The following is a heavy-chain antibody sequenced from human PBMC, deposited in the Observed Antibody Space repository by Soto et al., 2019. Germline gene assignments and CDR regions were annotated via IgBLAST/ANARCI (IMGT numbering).Heavy chain of an antibody. D-gene: IGHD5-18*01. J-gene: IGHJ6*02. V-gene: IGHV1-8*01. CDR3: ARDGGYSYGLYYYYYGMDV. CDR1: GYTFTSYD. CDR2: MNPNSGNT. Sequence: QVQLVQSGAEVKKPGASVKVSCKASGYTFTSYDINWVRQATGQGLEWMGWMNPNSGNTGYAQKFQGRVTMTRNTYISTAYMELSSLRSEDTAVYYCARDGGYSYGLYYYYYGMDVWGQGTTVTVSS.